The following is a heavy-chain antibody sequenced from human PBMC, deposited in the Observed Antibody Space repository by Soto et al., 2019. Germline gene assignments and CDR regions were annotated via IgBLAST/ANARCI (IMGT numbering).Heavy chain of an antibody. D-gene: IGHD2-15*01. CDR2: IYPGDSTS. Sequence: PGESLKISCQGSGYSFSTYWIAWLRQKPGKGLEWMGMIYPGDSTSTYSPSFQGQVTISVDRSISTAYLQLSSLKASDTAMYYCARIIGYCRNNDCSWTFDIWGQGTMVTVSS. CDR1: GYSFSTYW. CDR3: ARIIGYCRNNDCSWTFDI. J-gene: IGHJ3*02. V-gene: IGHV5-51*01.